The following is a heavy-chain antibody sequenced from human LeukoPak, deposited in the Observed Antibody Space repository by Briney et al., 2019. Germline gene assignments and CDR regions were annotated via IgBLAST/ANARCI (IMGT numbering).Heavy chain of an antibody. V-gene: IGHV4-4*07. D-gene: IGHD2-8*01. CDR1: GGSISSYY. CDR3: ARDPDRMASAAYFDY. Sequence: SETLSLTCTVSGGSISSYYWSWIRQPAGKGLEWIGRIYTSGSTNYNPFLKSRVTMSVDTSKNQFSLKPSSVTAADTAVYYCARDPDRMASAAYFDYWGQGTLVTVSS. CDR2: IYTSGST. J-gene: IGHJ4*02.